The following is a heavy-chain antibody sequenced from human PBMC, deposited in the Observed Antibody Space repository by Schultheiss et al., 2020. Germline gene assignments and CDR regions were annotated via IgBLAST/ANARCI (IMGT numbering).Heavy chain of an antibody. CDR2: IIPIFGTA. CDR1: GYTFTSYY. Sequence: ASVKVSCKASGYTFTSYYMHWVRQAPGQGLEWMGGIIPIFGTANYAQKFQGRVTMTTDTSTSTAYMELRSLRSDDTDVFYCARVERELIGGKFDYYYGMDVWGEGTTVTIAS. CDR3: ARVERELIGGKFDYYYGMDV. D-gene: IGHD4-23*01. J-gene: IGHJ6*01. V-gene: IGHV1-46*01.